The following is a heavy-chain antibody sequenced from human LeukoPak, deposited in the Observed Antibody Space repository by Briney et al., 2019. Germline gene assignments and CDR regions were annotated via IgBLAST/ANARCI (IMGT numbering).Heavy chain of an antibody. CDR3: ARDFGGNSDY. J-gene: IGHJ4*02. D-gene: IGHD4-23*01. CDR2: INEDGSTT. CDR1: VFTLNSYW. Sequence: GRTLSLSCVVSVFTLNSYWMHSGRQSPGNGLVWVAGINEDGSTTNHAESVRGRFTISRDNAKSTLYLQMNSLRAEDTAIYYCARDFGGNSDYWGQGTLVPVPS. V-gene: IGHV3-74*01.